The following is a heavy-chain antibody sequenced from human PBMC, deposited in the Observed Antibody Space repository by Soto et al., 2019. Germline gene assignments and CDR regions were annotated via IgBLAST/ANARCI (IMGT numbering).Heavy chain of an antibody. Sequence: QVQLQESGPGLVKPSQTLSLTCTVAGGSISSGGYYWSWIRQHPGKGLEWIGYIDYSGSTYYNPALKHRVTISVDTSKNQSSLKLGSVTAADTAVYYCARGHVLRFLEWLSAQGGWCDPWGQGTLVTVSS. CDR2: IDYSGST. CDR3: ARGHVLRFLEWLSAQGGWCDP. J-gene: IGHJ5*02. V-gene: IGHV4-31*03. CDR1: GGSISSGGYY. D-gene: IGHD3-3*01.